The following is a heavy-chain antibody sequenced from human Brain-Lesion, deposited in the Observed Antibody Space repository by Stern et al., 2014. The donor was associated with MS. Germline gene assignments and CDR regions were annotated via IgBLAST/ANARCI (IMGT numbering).Heavy chain of an antibody. CDR3: AKLWLGELPESPFDY. CDR1: GGSISSSSYY. J-gene: IGHJ4*02. V-gene: IGHV4-39*01. Sequence: VQLEASGPGLVKPSETLSLTCTVSGGSISSSSYYWGWIRQPPGKGLEWIGSIYYRGSTYYNPSLKSRVTISMDTSKNPFSLRRSSWTAADTAVYFCAKLWLGELPESPFDYWGQGTLVTVSS. CDR2: IYYRGST. D-gene: IGHD3-10*01.